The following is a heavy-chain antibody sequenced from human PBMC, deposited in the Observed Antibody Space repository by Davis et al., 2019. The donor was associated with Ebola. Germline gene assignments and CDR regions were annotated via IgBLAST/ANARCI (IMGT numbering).Heavy chain of an antibody. V-gene: IGHV5-51*01. CDR3: ARLGCSGGSCYPNWFDP. CDR1: AYSFTNYW. J-gene: IGHJ5*02. D-gene: IGHD2-15*01. CDR2: IYPGDSDT. Sequence: GESLKISCTGSAYSFTNYWIGWVRQMPGKGLEWMGIIYPGDSDTTYSPSFQGQVTISADKSISTAYLQWSSLKASDTAMYYCARLGCSGGSCYPNWFDPWGQGTLVTVSS.